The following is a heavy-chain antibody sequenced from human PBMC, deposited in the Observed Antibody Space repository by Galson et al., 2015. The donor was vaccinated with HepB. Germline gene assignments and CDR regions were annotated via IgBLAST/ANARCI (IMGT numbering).Heavy chain of an antibody. Sequence: SLRLSCAASGFTFSSYSMNWVRQAPGKGLEWVSSISSSSSYIYYADSVKGRFTISRDNAKNSLYLQMNGLRAEDTAVYYCAREGLVDIVVVVAATEGGDGMDVWGQGTTVTVSS. D-gene: IGHD2-15*01. CDR2: ISSSSSYI. CDR1: GFTFSSYS. CDR3: AREGLVDIVVVVAATEGGDGMDV. V-gene: IGHV3-21*01. J-gene: IGHJ6*02.